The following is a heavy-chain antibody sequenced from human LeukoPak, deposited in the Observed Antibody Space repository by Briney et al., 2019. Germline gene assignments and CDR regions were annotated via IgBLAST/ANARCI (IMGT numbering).Heavy chain of an antibody. V-gene: IGHV4-39*02. J-gene: IGHJ4*02. CDR2: LYYRGTT. Sequence: SETLPLTCTVSGGSISTTGDYWGWIRQTPGKGLEWIGSLYYRGTTYYNPSLKSRVTISVDTSKKNLSLSLTSVTAADTAVYFCARSRAYYDPFDLWGQGTLVAVSS. CDR1: GGSISTTGDY. D-gene: IGHD4/OR15-4a*01. CDR3: ARSRAYYDPFDL.